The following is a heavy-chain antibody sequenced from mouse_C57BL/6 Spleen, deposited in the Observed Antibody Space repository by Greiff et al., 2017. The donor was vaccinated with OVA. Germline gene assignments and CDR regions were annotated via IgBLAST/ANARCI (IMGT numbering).Heavy chain of an antibody. CDR3: ARDDYDRLDY. D-gene: IGHD2-4*01. J-gene: IGHJ2*01. V-gene: IGHV1-26*01. Sequence: EVQLQQSGPELVKPGASVKISCKASGYTFTDYYMNWVKQSHGKSLEWIGDINPNNGGTSYNQKFKGKATLTVDKSSSTAYMELRSLTSEDSAVYYCARDDYDRLDYRGQGTTLTVSS. CDR1: GYTFTDYY. CDR2: INPNNGGT.